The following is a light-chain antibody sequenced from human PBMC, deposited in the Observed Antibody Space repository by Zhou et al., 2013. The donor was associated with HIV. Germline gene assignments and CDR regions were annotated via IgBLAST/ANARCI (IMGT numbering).Light chain of an antibody. V-gene: IGKV1-NL1*01. CDR3: QQYYSTPLT. CDR1: QGISNP. J-gene: IGKJ4*01. CDR2: AAS. Sequence: DIQMTQSPSSLSASVGDRVTITCRASQGISNPVAWYQQKPGKAPKLLVFAASRLENGVPSRFSGSGSGTDYTLTISSLQPEDIATYYCQQYYSTPLTFGGGTEGGDQT.